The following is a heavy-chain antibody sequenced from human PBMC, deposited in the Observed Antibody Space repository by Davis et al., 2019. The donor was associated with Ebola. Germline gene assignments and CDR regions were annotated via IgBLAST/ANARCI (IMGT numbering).Heavy chain of an antibody. CDR1: GYTPTELS. Sequence: AASVKASCTVSGYTPTELSMHWVRQATGQGLEWMGCINPNSGNTGYAQKFQGRVTMTRENSMSTAYMELRSLRSEDTAVYFCARGGVAYSDLDYWGQGTLVAVSS. CDR3: ARGGVAYSDLDY. V-gene: IGHV1-8*01. J-gene: IGHJ4*02. D-gene: IGHD2-21*01. CDR2: INPNSGNT.